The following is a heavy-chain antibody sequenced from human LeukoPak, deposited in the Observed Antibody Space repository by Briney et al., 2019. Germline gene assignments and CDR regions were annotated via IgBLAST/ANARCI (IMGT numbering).Heavy chain of an antibody. CDR3: ANTRFKNLFDAFDI. CDR2: IYPGDSDT. J-gene: IGHJ3*02. D-gene: IGHD1-14*01. CDR1: ENSFTTSW. Sequence: GESPKISCKASENSFTTSWIGWVRQMPGRGLEWMGIIYPGDSDTRYSPSFQGQVTISADKSISTAYLQWSSLKASDTAMYYCANTRFKNLFDAFDIWGQGTMVTVSS. V-gene: IGHV5-51*01.